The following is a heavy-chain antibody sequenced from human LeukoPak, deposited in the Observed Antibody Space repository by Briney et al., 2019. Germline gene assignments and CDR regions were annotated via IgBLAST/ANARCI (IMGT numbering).Heavy chain of an antibody. Sequence: ASVKVSCKVSGYTLTELSMHWVRQAPGKGLEWMGGFDPEDGETIYAQKFQGRVTMTEDTSTDTAYMEPSSLRSEDTAVYYCATGGFSPYAFDIWGQGTMVTVSS. V-gene: IGHV1-24*01. CDR1: GYTLTELS. CDR2: FDPEDGET. CDR3: ATGGFSPYAFDI. D-gene: IGHD6-25*01. J-gene: IGHJ3*02.